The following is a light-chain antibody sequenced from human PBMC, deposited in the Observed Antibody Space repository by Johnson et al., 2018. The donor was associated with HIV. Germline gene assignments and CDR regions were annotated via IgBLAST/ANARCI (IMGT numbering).Light chain of an antibody. Sequence: QSVLTQPPSLSATPGQNITISCSGNSSNIGSNYVSWYQQLPGTAPKLLIYDSNKRPSGIPDRFSGSKSGTSATLGITGLQTEDEAEYYCGTWDSSLSAGVFGTGTKVTVL. CDR1: SSNIGSNY. J-gene: IGLJ1*01. CDR2: DSN. V-gene: IGLV1-51*01. CDR3: GTWDSSLSAGV.